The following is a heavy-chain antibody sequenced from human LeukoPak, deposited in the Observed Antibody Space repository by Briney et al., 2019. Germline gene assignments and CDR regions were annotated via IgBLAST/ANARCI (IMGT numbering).Heavy chain of an antibody. CDR2: INPSGGST. CDR1: GFTFTSYY. J-gene: IGHJ3*02. V-gene: IGHV1-46*03. Sequence: GASVKVSCKASGFTFTSYYMHWVRQAPGQGLEWMGIINPSGGSTSYPQKLQGRVTMTRDTSTSTVYMELSSLRSEDTAVYYCACVVRGAFDIWGQGTLVTVSS. CDR3: ACVVRGAFDI. D-gene: IGHD2-21*01.